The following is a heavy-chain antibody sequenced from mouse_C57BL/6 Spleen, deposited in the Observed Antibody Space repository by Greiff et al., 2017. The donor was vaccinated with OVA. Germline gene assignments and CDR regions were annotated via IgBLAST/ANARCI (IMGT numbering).Heavy chain of an antibody. Sequence: QVQLKQPGTELVKPGASVKLSCKASGYTFTSYWMHWVKQRPGQGLEWIGNINPSNGGTNYNEKFKSKAALTVDKSSNTAYMQHNSLTSEDSAVYYWARGGLLLRYHYFDYWGEGTTRTVST. CDR3: ARGGLLLRYHYFDY. D-gene: IGHD1-1*01. CDR1: GYTFTSYW. CDR2: INPSNGGT. J-gene: IGHJ2*01. V-gene: IGHV1-53*01.